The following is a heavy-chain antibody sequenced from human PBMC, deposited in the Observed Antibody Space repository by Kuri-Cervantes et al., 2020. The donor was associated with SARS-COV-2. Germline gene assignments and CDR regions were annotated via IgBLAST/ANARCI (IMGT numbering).Heavy chain of an antibody. CDR1: GGTFSSYA. D-gene: IGHD6-13*01. J-gene: IGHJ6*03. CDR3: ARLLVSGVSSSWYLLSRPNDYYYYMDV. CDR2: IIPIFGTA. Sequence: SVKVSCKASGGTFSSYAISWVRQAPGQGLEWMGGIIPIFGTANYAQKFQGRVTITADESTSTAYMELSSLRSEDTAVYYCARLLVSGVSSSWYLLSRPNDYYYYMDVWGKGTTVTVSS. V-gene: IGHV1-69*13.